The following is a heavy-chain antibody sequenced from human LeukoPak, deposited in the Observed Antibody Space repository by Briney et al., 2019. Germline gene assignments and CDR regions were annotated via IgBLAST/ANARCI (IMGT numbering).Heavy chain of an antibody. Sequence: GASVKVPCKASGYTFTGYYMHWVRQAPGQGLEWMGWINPNSGGTNYAQKFQGRVTMTRDTSISTAYMELSRLRSDDTAVYYCARDSIMTTVTSVQDYWGQGTLVTVSS. CDR1: GYTFTGYY. J-gene: IGHJ4*02. CDR3: ARDSIMTTVTSVQDY. V-gene: IGHV1-2*02. D-gene: IGHD4-17*01. CDR2: INPNSGGT.